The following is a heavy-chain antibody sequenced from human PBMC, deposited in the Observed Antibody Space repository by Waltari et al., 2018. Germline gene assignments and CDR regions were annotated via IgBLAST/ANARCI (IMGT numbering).Heavy chain of an antibody. CDR3: ARKKRGDRLGWYFDL. CDR1: GGSTSSYY. CDR2: IYTRGRT. Sequence: QVQLQESGPGLVTPSETLSLTCTVSGGSTSSYYWSWIRQPAGKGLEWIGRIYTRGRTNYNPTLKSRVTKSVDTSKNQFSLKLSSGTAADTAVYYCARKKRGDRLGWYFDLWGRGTLVTVSS. D-gene: IGHD3-9*01. J-gene: IGHJ2*01. V-gene: IGHV4-4*07.